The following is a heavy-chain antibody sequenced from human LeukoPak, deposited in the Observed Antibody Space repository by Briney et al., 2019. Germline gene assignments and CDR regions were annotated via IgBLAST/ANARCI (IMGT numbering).Heavy chain of an antibody. V-gene: IGHV4-4*07. CDR2: IYTSGST. J-gene: IGHJ3*02. Sequence: SETLSLTCTVSGGSISSYYWSWIRQPAGKGLEWIGRIYTSGSTNYNPSLKSRVTMSVDTSKNQFSLNLSSVTAADTAVYYCARGYCSSTSCRPDAFDIWGQGTMVTLSS. CDR3: ARGYCSSTSCRPDAFDI. D-gene: IGHD2-2*01. CDR1: GGSISSYY.